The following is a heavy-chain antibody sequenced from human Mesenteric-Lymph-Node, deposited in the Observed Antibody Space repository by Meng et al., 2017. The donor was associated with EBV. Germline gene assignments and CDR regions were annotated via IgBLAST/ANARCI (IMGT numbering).Heavy chain of an antibody. D-gene: IGHD1-26*01. V-gene: IGHV3-23*04. CDR2: ISGSGGST. CDR3: AKVGYSGSYYSSYYFDY. CDR1: GFTFSSYA. J-gene: IGHJ4*02. Sequence: EVQLVESGGGLVQPGXSLRLSCAAAGFTFSSYAMSWVRQAPGKGLEWVSAISGSGGSTYYADSVKGRFTISRDNSKNTLYLQMNSLRAEDTAVYYCAKVGYSGSYYSSYYFDYWGQGTLVTVSS.